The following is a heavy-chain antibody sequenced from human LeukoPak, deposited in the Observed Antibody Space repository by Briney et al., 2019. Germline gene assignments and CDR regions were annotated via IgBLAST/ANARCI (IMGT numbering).Heavy chain of an antibody. D-gene: IGHD3-10*01. V-gene: IGHV4-34*01. CDR3: ARAAGSGTYYRDY. CDR2: INHSGST. CDR1: GGSVSGYY. J-gene: IGHJ4*02. Sequence: PSETLSLTCAVYGGSVSGYYWSWIRQAPGKGLEWIGEINHSGSTNYNPSLKSRVTISVDTSKNQFSLKLSSVTAADTAAYYCARAAGSGTYYRDYWGQGTPVTVSS.